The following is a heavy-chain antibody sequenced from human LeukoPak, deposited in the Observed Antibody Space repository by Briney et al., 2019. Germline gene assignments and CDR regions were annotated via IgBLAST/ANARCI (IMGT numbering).Heavy chain of an antibody. V-gene: IGHV3-21*01. D-gene: IGHD1-26*01. CDR3: ARSGIVGAIDY. CDR2: ISSSSSYI. Sequence: GGSLRLSCAASGLTFSSYSMNWVRQAPGKGLEWVSSISSSSSYIYYADSVKGRFTISRDNAKNSLYLQMNSLRAEDTAVYYCARSGIVGAIDYWGQGTLVTDSS. J-gene: IGHJ4*02. CDR1: GLTFSSYS.